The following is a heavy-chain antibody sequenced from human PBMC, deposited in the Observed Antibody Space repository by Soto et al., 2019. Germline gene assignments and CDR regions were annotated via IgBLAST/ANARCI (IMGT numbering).Heavy chain of an antibody. D-gene: IGHD6-6*01. CDR1: GGSISSGGYY. CDR3: ARLKQTIAARPFSDY. Sequence: SETLSLTCTVSGGSISSGGYYWSWIRQPPGKGLEWIGSIYYSGSTYYNPSLKSRVTISVDTSKNQFSLKLSSVTAADTAVYYCARLKQTIAARPFSDYWGQGTLVTVSS. CDR2: IYYSGST. J-gene: IGHJ4*02. V-gene: IGHV4-39*01.